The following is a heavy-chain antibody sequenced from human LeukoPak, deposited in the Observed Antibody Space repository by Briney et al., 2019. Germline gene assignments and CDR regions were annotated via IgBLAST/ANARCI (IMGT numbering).Heavy chain of an antibody. J-gene: IGHJ3*01. V-gene: IGHV4-59*11. CDR3: ARDLITVTKGFDV. CDR1: GDSFSSHY. Sequence: PSETLSLTCTVSGDSFSSHYWNWIRQPPGKGLEWIGYISYIGSTNYNPSLKSRVTISIDTSTNQFSLKLSSVTAADTAVYYCARDLITVTKGFDVWGEWTMVSVSS. CDR2: ISYIGST. D-gene: IGHD4-17*01.